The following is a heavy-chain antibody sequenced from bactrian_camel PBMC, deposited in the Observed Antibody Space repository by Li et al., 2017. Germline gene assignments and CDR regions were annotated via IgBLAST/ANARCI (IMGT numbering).Heavy chain of an antibody. CDR1: GITYRDPC. CDR2: MDGYGRVV. CDR3: AVRHNSGCPTLAKDFAF. D-gene: IGHD1*01. V-gene: IGHV3S6*01. J-gene: IGHJ6*01. Sequence: HVQLVESGGGSVQPEGSLRLSCESSGITYRDPCMGWFRQAPGKERERVATMDGYGRVVFIHPAVEGRFTVTRDNNKKALYLQMDRLTPGDSAMYYCAVRHNSGCPTLAKDFAFWGQGTQVTVS.